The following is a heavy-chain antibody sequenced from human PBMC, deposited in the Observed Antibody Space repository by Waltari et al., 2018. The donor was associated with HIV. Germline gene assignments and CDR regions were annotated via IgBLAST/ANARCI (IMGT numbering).Heavy chain of an antibody. D-gene: IGHD3-9*01. Sequence: EVQLVESGRGLVKPGGSLRLSCTAFGFPFSSYSMNWVRQAPGKGLEWVSSISSSSSYIYYADSVKGRFTISRDNAKNSLYLQMNSLRAEDTAVYYCARDRPTGYSDLDYWGQGTLVTVSS. V-gene: IGHV3-21*01. CDR2: ISSSSSYI. J-gene: IGHJ4*02. CDR3: ARDRPTGYSDLDY. CDR1: GFPFSSYS.